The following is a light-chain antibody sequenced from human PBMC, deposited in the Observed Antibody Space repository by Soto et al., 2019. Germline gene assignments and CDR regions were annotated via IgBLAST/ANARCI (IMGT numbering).Light chain of an antibody. V-gene: IGKV1-5*01. J-gene: IGKJ1*01. CDR3: QQYNSYSA. CDR1: QSISSW. Sequence: DIQMTQSPSTLSASVGDRVTITCRASQSISSWLAWYQQKPGKAPKLLIYDAPRLESGVPSRFSGSGSGTEFTLTISSLQSDDFATYYCQQYNSYSAFGQGTKV. CDR2: DAP.